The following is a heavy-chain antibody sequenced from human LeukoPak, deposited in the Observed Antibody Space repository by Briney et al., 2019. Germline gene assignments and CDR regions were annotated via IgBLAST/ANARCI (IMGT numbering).Heavy chain of an antibody. D-gene: IGHD5-18*01. CDR1: GFTFSSYW. Sequence: GGSLRLSCAASGFTFSSYWMSWVRQAPGKGLEWVSSISSSSSYIYYADSVKGRFTISRDNAKNSLYLQMNSLRAEDTAVYYCARDARNTAMGAFDYWGQGTLVTVSS. CDR2: ISSSSSYI. J-gene: IGHJ4*02. V-gene: IGHV3-21*01. CDR3: ARDARNTAMGAFDY.